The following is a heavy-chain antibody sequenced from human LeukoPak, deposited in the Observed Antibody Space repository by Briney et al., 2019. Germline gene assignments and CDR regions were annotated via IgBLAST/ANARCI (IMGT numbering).Heavy chain of an antibody. CDR1: GFTFSSYS. CDR2: IKPDGSEK. J-gene: IGHJ4*02. Sequence: GGSLRLSCAASGFTFSSYSMNWVRQAPGKGLEWVATIKPDGSEKFYVDSVKGRFTISRDNAKNSLFLQMNSLRIEDTAVYYCAREDFDYWDQGTLVTVS. V-gene: IGHV3-7*03. CDR3: AREDFDY.